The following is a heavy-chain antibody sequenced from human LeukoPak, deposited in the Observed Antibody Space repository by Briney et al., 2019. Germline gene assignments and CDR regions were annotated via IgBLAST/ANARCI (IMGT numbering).Heavy chain of an antibody. CDR1: GFTFDDYA. D-gene: IGHD6-6*01. Sequence: PGGSLRLSCAASGFTFDDYAMHWVRQAPGKGLEWVSGISWNSGSIGYADSVKGRFTISRDNAKNSLYLQMNSLRAEDTALYYCAKSLYSSSSASVFGMDVWGQGTTVTVSS. V-gene: IGHV3-9*01. J-gene: IGHJ6*02. CDR3: AKSLYSSSSASVFGMDV. CDR2: ISWNSGSI.